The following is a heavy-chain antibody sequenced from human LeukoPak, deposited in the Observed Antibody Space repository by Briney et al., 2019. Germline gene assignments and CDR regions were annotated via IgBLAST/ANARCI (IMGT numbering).Heavy chain of an antibody. Sequence: GASVKVSCKASGYTFTSYDINGVRQATGQGLGWRGWMNPNSGNTGDAQKFQGRVTMTRNTSISTAYMELSSLRSEDTAVYYCARDLPYYGSGVRDYWGQGTLVTVSS. CDR1: GYTFTSYD. J-gene: IGHJ4*02. CDR2: MNPNSGNT. V-gene: IGHV1-8*01. CDR3: ARDLPYYGSGVRDY. D-gene: IGHD3-10*01.